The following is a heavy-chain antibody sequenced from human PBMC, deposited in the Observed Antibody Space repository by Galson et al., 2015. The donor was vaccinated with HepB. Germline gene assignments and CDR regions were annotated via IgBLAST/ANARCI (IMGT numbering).Heavy chain of an antibody. CDR2: ISSSSSYI. D-gene: IGHD2-2*02. Sequence: SLRLSCAASGFTFSSYSMNWVRQAPGKGLEWVSSISSSSSYIYYADSVKGRFTISRDNAKNSVYLQMSGLRAEDTAVYYCAREGSVVEPAAIFDYWGQGALVTVSS. CDR3: AREGSVVEPAAIFDY. J-gene: IGHJ4*01. CDR1: GFTFSSYS. V-gene: IGHV3-21*01.